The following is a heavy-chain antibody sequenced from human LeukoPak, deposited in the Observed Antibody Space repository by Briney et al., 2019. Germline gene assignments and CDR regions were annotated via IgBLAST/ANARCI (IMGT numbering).Heavy chain of an antibody. Sequence: GSLRLSCAASGFTFSSYWMSWVRQAPGKGLEWVANIKQDGSEKYYVDSVKGRFTISRDNARNSLYLQMNSLRAEDTAVYYCARDREPLGMVATVSDYWGQGTLVTVSS. CDR1: GFTFSSYW. J-gene: IGHJ4*02. CDR3: ARDREPLGMVATVSDY. V-gene: IGHV3-7*01. CDR2: IKQDGSEK. D-gene: IGHD5-12*01.